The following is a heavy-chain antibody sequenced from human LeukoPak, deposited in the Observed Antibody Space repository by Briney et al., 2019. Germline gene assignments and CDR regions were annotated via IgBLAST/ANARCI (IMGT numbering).Heavy chain of an antibody. J-gene: IGHJ5*02. D-gene: IGHD3-10*01. CDR3: ARGYDERFYYGSGSPLNWFDP. Sequence: GGSLRLSCAASGFTVSSNYMSWVRQAPGKGLEWVSVIYSGGSTYYADSVKGRFTISRDNSKNTLYLQMNSLRAEDTAVYYCARGYDERFYYGSGSPLNWFDPWGQGTLVTVSS. V-gene: IGHV3-53*01. CDR2: IYSGGST. CDR1: GFTVSSNY.